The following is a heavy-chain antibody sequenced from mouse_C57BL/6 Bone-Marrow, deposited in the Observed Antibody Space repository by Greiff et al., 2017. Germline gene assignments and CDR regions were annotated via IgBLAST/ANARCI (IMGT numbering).Heavy chain of an antibody. Sequence: QVQLKESGAELARPGASVKLSCKASGYTFTSYGISWVKQRTGQGLEWIGEIYPRSGNTYYNEKFKGKATLSAHKSSSTAYMELRSLTSGDSAVYFCARVDIPLRSVATVFAYWGQGTLVTVSA. CDR2: IYPRSGNT. CDR3: ARVDIPLRSVATVFAY. CDR1: GYTFTSYG. J-gene: IGHJ3*01. V-gene: IGHV1-81*01. D-gene: IGHD1-1*01.